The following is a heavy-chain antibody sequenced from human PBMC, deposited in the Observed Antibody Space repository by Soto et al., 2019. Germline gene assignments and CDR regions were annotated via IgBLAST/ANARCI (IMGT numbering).Heavy chain of an antibody. CDR1: GFNFSSYW. V-gene: IGHV3-74*01. J-gene: IGHJ4*02. D-gene: IGHD3-3*01. Sequence: GGSLRLSCAASGFNFSSYWMHWVRQAPGKGLVWVSRINSDGSSTSYADSVKGRFTISRDNAKNTLYLQMNSLRAEDTAVYYCASGSGDFWSGYPTPPDYWGQGTLVTVSS. CDR3: ASGSGDFWSGYPTPPDY. CDR2: INSDGSST.